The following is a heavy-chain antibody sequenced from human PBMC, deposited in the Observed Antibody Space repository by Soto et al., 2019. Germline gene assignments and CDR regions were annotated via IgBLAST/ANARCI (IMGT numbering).Heavy chain of an antibody. D-gene: IGHD6-19*01. Sequence: QVQLVQTGAEEKKPGASVKVSCKASGYTLTSYAMHWVRQAPGQRLEWMGWINAGNGNTKYSQKFQGRVTITRDTSASTAYMELSSLRSEDTAVYYCARAVAVPADFDYWGLGTLVTVSS. CDR2: INAGNGNT. CDR3: ARAVAVPADFDY. J-gene: IGHJ4*02. CDR1: GYTLTSYA. V-gene: IGHV1-3*05.